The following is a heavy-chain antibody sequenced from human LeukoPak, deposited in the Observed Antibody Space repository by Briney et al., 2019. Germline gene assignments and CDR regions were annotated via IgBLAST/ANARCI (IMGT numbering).Heavy chain of an antibody. CDR2: ISGSGGST. D-gene: IGHD3-10*01. J-gene: IGHJ4*02. V-gene: IGHV3-23*01. CDR1: GFTFSSYA. Sequence: PGGSLRLSCAASGFTFSSYAMSWVRQAPGKGLEWGSAISGSGGSTYYADSVKGRFTISRDNSKNTLYLQMSSLRAEDTAVYYCAKEARFGELFLPGYWGQGTLVTVSS. CDR3: AKEARFGELFLPGY.